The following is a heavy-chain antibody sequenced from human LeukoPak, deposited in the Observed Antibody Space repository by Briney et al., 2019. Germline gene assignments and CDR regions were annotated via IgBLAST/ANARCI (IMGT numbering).Heavy chain of an antibody. V-gene: IGHV4-59*01. CDR3: ARWVGLFDY. Sequence: KASETLSLTCTVSGGSISSYYWSWIRQPPGKGLEWIGYIYYSGSTNYNPSLKSRVTISVDTSKNQFSLKLSSVTAADTAVYYCARWVGLFDYWGQGTLVTVSS. J-gene: IGHJ4*02. CDR2: IYYSGST. CDR1: GGSISSYY.